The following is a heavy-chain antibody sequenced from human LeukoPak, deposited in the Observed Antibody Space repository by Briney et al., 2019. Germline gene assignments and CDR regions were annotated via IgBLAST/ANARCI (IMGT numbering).Heavy chain of an antibody. CDR3: AGAPRGYYDCAFDI. Sequence: GGSLRLSCAASGFTFSSYEMNWVRQAPGKGLEWVSYISSSGSTIHYADSVKGRFTISRDNAKNSLYLQMNSLRAEDKAVYYCAGAPRGYYDCAFDIWGQGTMVTVSS. CDR2: ISSSGSTI. D-gene: IGHD3-22*01. J-gene: IGHJ3*02. V-gene: IGHV3-48*03. CDR1: GFTFSSYE.